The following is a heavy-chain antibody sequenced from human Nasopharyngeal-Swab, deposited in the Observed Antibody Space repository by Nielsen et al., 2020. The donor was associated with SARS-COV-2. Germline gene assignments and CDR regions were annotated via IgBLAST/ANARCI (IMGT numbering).Heavy chain of an antibody. J-gene: IGHJ6*02. D-gene: IGHD3-10*01. V-gene: IGHV4-59*01. CDR3: ARDRGSYYGSGVWYYYGMDV. CDR2: IYYSGST. Sequence: WIRQPPGKGLEWIGYIYYSGSTNYNPSLKSRVTISVDTSKNQFSLKLSPVAAADTAVYYCARDRGSYYGSGVWYYYGMDVWGQGTTVTVSS.